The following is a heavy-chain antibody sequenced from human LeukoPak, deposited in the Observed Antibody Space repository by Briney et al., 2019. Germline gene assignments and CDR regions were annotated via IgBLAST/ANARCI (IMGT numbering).Heavy chain of an antibody. CDR3: ARLLGLGGSFDP. J-gene: IGHJ5*02. D-gene: IGHD3-16*01. CDR2: IYYSGST. Sequence: PSETLSLTCTVSGGSISSGGYYWSWIRQHPGKGLEWIGYIYYSGSTYYNPSLKSRVTISVDTSKNQFSLKLSSVTAADTAVYYCARLLGLGGSFDPWGQGTLVTVSS. CDR1: GGSISSGGYY. V-gene: IGHV4-31*03.